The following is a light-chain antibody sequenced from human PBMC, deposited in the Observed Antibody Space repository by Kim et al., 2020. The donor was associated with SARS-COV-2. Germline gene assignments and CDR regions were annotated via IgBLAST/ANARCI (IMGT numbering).Light chain of an antibody. Sequence: EIVLTQSPATLSLSPGERATLSCRASQSVSSYLAWYQQKPGQAPRLLIYDASNRATGIPARFSGSGSGTDFTLTISSLEPEDFAVYYCQQRSHWPYTFGQGTKLEI. CDR2: DAS. V-gene: IGKV3-11*01. CDR3: QQRSHWPYT. CDR1: QSVSSY. J-gene: IGKJ2*01.